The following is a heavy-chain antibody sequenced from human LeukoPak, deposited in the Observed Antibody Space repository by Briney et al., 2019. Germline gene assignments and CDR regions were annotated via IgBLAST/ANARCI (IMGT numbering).Heavy chain of an antibody. CDR1: GYTFTSYA. J-gene: IGHJ4*02. CDR3: ATDSLSDWPPRD. D-gene: IGHD6-19*01. V-gene: IGHV1-3*01. CDR2: INAGNGNT. Sequence: GASVKVSCKASGYTFTSYAMHWVRQAPGQRLEWMGWINAGNGNTKYSQKFQGRVTITRDTSASTAYMELSSLRSEDTAVYYCATDSLSDWPPRDWGQGTLVTVSS.